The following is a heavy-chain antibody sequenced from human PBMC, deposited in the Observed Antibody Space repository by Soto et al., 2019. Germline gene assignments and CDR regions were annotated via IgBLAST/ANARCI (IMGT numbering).Heavy chain of an antibody. CDR1: GYTFTGYY. V-gene: IGHV1-2*04. Sequence: ASVKVSCKASGYTFTGYYMHWVRQAPGQGLEWMGWINPNSGGTNYAQKFQGWVTMTRDTSISTAYMELSRLRSDDTAVYYCARGRLTSLLYFDYWGQGTLVTVSS. CDR2: INPNSGGT. D-gene: IGHD6-25*01. J-gene: IGHJ4*02. CDR3: ARGRLTSLLYFDY.